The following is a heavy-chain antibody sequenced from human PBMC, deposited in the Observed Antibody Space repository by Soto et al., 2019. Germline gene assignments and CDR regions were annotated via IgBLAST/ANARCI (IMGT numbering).Heavy chain of an antibody. CDR2: ITGSTGTT. V-gene: IGHV3-23*01. CDR3: AKDTSSSPYYMDV. J-gene: IGHJ6*03. Sequence: EVQVLESGGGSVQPGGSLRLSCAASGFTFSNFAMSWVRRAPGKGLEWVSEITGSTGTTYYADSVKGRFIISRDNSKNTVHLQMNSLRAEDTAVYYCAKDTSSSPYYMDVWGKGTTVTVSS. D-gene: IGHD2-2*01. CDR1: GFTFSNFA.